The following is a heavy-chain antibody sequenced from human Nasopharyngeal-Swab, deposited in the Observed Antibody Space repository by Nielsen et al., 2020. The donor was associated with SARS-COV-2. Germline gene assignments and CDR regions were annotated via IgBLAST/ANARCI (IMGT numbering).Heavy chain of an antibody. CDR1: GFRDYS. D-gene: IGHD6-19*01. J-gene: IGHJ3*02. CDR3: ARGQWLGGDAFDI. Sequence: GESLKISCVDSGFRDYSMNWVRQAPGKGLEWVSSISSSSSDIYYADSVKGRFTISRDNSKNTLYLQMNSLRAEDTAVYYCARGQWLGGDAFDIWGQGTMVTVSS. V-gene: IGHV3-21*01. CDR2: ISSSSSDI.